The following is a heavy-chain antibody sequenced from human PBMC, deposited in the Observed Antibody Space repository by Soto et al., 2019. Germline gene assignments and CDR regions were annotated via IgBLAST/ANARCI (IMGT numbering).Heavy chain of an antibody. V-gene: IGHV3-15*05. Sequence: GGSLRLCCAASGFIFRDAWISWVRQAPGKGLEWIGRVKSKSEGGTTDYAALVKGRFTVSRDDSINTVSLQMDSLKMEDTAVYFCVAGSPFEYWGQGTLVTVSS. CDR2: VKSKSEGGTT. D-gene: IGHD2-21*01. CDR3: VAGSPFEY. J-gene: IGHJ4*02. CDR1: GFIFRDAW.